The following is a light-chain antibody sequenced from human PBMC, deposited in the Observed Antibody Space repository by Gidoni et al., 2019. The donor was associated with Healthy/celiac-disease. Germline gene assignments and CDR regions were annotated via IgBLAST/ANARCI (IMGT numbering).Light chain of an antibody. J-gene: IGKJ4*02. CDR2: DAS. Sequence: DIVLTQYPVTLSLSPGERATLSCRASPSVSTYLAWYQQKPCQAPRLLIYDASNRATGIPARFSGSGSGTDFTLTISSLEPEDFVVYYCQQRSNWRLTFGGGTKVEIK. CDR3: QQRSNWRLT. V-gene: IGKV3-11*01. CDR1: PSVSTY.